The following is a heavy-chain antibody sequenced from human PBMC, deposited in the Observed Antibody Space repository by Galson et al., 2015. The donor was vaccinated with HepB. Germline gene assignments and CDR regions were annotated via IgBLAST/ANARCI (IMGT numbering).Heavy chain of an antibody. CDR2: IRYDGSNK. J-gene: IGHJ4*02. CDR1: GFTFSSYG. D-gene: IGHD6-19*01. V-gene: IGHV3-30*02. Sequence: SLRLSCAASGFTFSSYGMHWVRQAPGKGLEWVAFIRYDGSNKYYADSVKGRFTISRDNSKNTLYLQMNSLRAEDTAVYYCAKEVGGRIAVAGEPDYWGQGTLVTVSS. CDR3: AKEVGGRIAVAGEPDY.